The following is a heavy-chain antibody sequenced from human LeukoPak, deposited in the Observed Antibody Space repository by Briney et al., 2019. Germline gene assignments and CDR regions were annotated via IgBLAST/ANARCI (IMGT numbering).Heavy chain of an antibody. V-gene: IGHV3-30-3*01. CDR3: ARGGHSSSWYSDYFDY. J-gene: IGHJ4*02. Sequence: PGGSLRLSCAASGFTFSTYAFHWVRQAPGKGLEWVAVISYDGNNKYYADSVKGRFTISRDNPKNTLFLQLNSLRTEDTAVYYCARGGHSSSWYSDYFDYWGQGTLVTVSS. CDR1: GFTFSTYA. D-gene: IGHD6-13*01. CDR2: ISYDGNNK.